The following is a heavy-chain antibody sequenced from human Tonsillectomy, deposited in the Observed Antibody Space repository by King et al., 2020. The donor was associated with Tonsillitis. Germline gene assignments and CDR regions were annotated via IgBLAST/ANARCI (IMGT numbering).Heavy chain of an antibody. CDR1: GFTVSSNY. CDR3: AREQGNYYYSSGYYDGYFDY. J-gene: IGHJ4*02. V-gene: IGHV3-66*01. D-gene: IGHD3-22*01. CDR2: IYSGGST. Sequence: VQLVESGGGLVQPGGSLRLSCAASGFTVSSNYMSWVRQAPGKGLEWVSVIYSGGSTYYADSVKGRFTISRDNSKNTLYLQMNSLRAEDTAVYYCAREQGNYYYSSGYYDGYFDYWGQGTLVTVSS.